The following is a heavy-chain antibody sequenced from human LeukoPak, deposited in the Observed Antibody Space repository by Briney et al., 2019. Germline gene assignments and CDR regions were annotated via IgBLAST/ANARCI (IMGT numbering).Heavy chain of an antibody. V-gene: IGHV4-39*01. D-gene: IGHD6-13*01. CDR3: ARSKLGYLNWFDP. CDR1: GGSISSSSYY. J-gene: IGHJ5*02. Sequence: SETLSLTCTVSGGSISSSSYYWGWIRQPPGKGLEWIGSIYYSGSTYYNPSLKSRVTISVDTSKNQFSLKLSSVTAADTAVYYCARSKLGYLNWFDPWGQGTLVTVSS. CDR2: IYYSGST.